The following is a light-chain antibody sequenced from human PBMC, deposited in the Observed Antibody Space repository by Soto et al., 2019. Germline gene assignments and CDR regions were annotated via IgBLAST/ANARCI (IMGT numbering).Light chain of an antibody. V-gene: IGKV3-20*01. Sequence: EIVLTQSPGTVSLSQGERATLSCRASQSVSSSYLAWYQQKPGQAPRLLIYGASSRTTGIPDRFSGSGSGTDFTLTISRLEPEDFAVFYCQQYGSSPRTFGQGTKVDIK. CDR3: QQYGSSPRT. J-gene: IGKJ1*01. CDR1: QSVSSSY. CDR2: GAS.